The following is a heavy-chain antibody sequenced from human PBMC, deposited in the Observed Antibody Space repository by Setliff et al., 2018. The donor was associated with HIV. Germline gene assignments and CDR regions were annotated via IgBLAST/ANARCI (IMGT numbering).Heavy chain of an antibody. Sequence: AASGFTFSGYSMTWVRQAPGKGLEWVSAISGSSTYIYYADSVKGRFTISRDNSKNTLFLQMNSLRAEDTAVYYCAKSRDYQLLHYYGVDVWGQGTTVTVSS. CDR2: ISGSSTYI. J-gene: IGHJ6*02. V-gene: IGHV3-23*01. CDR1: GFTFSGYS. CDR3: AKSRDYQLLHYYGVDV. D-gene: IGHD2-2*01.